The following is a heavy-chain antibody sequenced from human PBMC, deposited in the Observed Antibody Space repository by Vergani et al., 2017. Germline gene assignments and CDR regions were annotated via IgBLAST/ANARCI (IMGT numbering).Heavy chain of an antibody. CDR1: GFTFSSYS. CDR2: ISSNSSYI. V-gene: IGHV3-21*01. D-gene: IGHD3-9*01. J-gene: IGHJ6*02. CDR3: ARERYYDILTGYYSGMDV. Sequence: EVQLVESGGGLVKPGGSLRLSCEASGFTFSSYSMNWVRQAPGKGLEWVSSISSNSSYIYYADSVKGRFTISRDNAKNSLYLQMNSLRAEDTAVYYCARERYYDILTGYYSGMDVWGQGTTVTVSS.